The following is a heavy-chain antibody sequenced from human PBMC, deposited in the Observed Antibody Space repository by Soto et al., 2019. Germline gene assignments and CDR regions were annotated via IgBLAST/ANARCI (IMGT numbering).Heavy chain of an antibody. V-gene: IGHV3-11*01. CDR2: ISSSATII. CDR1: GFTLSDYY. D-gene: IGHD6-19*01. CDR3: ARAVKQWLVGGDYYYYYMDV. J-gene: IGHJ6*03. Sequence: QVQLVESGGGLVKPGGSLRLSCEASGFTLSDYYMTWIRQAPGKGLEWISYISSSATIIYYEDSVKGRFTISRDNAKTSLYLQMNSLRADDTAVYYCARAVKQWLVGGDYYYYYMDVWGKGTTVTVSS.